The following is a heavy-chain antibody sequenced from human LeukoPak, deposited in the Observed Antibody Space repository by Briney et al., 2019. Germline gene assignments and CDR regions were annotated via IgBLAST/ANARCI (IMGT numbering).Heavy chain of an antibody. CDR2: INPNSGGT. J-gene: IGHJ4*02. CDR3: ARDYVLAAAGPDY. D-gene: IGHD6-13*01. CDR1: GYTCTGYY. V-gene: IGHV1-2*06. Sequence: ASVKVSCKASGYTCTGYYMHWVRQAPGQGLEWMGRINPNSGGTNYAQKFQGRVTMTRDTSISTAYMELSRLRSDDTAVYYCARDYVLAAAGPDYWGQGTLVTVSS.